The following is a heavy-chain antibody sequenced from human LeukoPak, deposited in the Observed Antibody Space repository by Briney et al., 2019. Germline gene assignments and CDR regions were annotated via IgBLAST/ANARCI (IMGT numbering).Heavy chain of an antibody. V-gene: IGHV3-73*01. D-gene: IGHD3-10*01. CDR3: TNARDYYGSLMDY. CDR1: GFTFSGSA. Sequence: QPGGSLRLSCAASGFTFSGSAMHWVRQASGKGLVWVGRIRSKANSYATAYAASVKGRFTISRDDSKNTAYLQMNSLKTEDTAVYYCTNARDYYGSLMDYWGQGTLVTVSS. CDR2: IRSKANSYAT. J-gene: IGHJ4*02.